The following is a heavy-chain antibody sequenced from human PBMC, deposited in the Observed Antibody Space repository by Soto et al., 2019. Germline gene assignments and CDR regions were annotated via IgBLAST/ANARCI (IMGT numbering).Heavy chain of an antibody. D-gene: IGHD2-15*01. Sequence: GGSLRLSCAASGITFSSSAMGWVRQAPGKGLEWVSSIRNVADKTYYADSVKGRFTISRDNSKNTLHLQMNGLRVEDTAVYFCARVLGLLDPFDIWGRGTMVTVSS. V-gene: IGHV3-23*01. CDR3: ARVLGLLDPFDI. CDR1: GITFSSSA. J-gene: IGHJ3*02. CDR2: IRNVADKT.